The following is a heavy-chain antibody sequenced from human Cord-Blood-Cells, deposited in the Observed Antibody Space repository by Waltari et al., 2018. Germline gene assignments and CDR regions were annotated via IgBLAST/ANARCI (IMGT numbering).Heavy chain of an antibody. CDR3: ARYSSSWY. D-gene: IGHD6-13*01. CDR2: IYYSGST. Sequence: HLQLQESDPGLVTPSETRSVTCTVSGGSISSSRYYLGWIRQPPGKGLEWIGSIYYSGSTYYNPSLKSRVTISVDTSKNQFSLKLSSVTAADTAVYYCARYSSSWYWGQGTLVTVSS. J-gene: IGHJ4*02. CDR1: GGSISSSRYY. V-gene: IGHV4-39*01.